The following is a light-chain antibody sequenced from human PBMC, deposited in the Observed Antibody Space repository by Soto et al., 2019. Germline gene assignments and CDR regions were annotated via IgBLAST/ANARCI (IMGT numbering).Light chain of an antibody. V-gene: IGLV1-40*01. Sequence: QSVLTQPPSVSGAPGQRVTISCTGSSSNIRAGYDVHWYQQLPGTAPKLLIYGNSNRPSGVPDRFSGSKSGTSASLAITGLQAEDEADYYCAAWDDSLSGYVFGTGTKVTVL. CDR2: GNS. J-gene: IGLJ1*01. CDR1: SSNIRAGYD. CDR3: AAWDDSLSGYV.